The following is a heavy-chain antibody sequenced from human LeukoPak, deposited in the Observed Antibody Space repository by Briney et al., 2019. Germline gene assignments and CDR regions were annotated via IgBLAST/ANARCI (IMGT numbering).Heavy chain of an antibody. CDR1: GFTINKYG. CDR3: ATITGSPDY. V-gene: IGHV3-30*02. CDR2: ISHDGENK. J-gene: IGHJ4*02. D-gene: IGHD1-20*01. Sequence: GGSLRLSCAASGFTINKYGIHWVRQAPGKGLEWVALISHDGENKFYADSVKGRFTMSRDNSKNTVYLQMGSLTTEDTSLYYCATITGSPDYWGQGSLVTVSS.